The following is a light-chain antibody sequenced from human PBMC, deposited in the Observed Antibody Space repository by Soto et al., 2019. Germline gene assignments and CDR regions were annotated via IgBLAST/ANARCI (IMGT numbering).Light chain of an antibody. CDR3: QHYNSYSEA. Sequence: EILLTQSPGTLSLSPGERATLSCRASQTISRSYLAWYQQKPGQAPRLLIYSISRRPIGIPDRFSGSGSGTDFTLTISRLEPEDFATYYCQHYNSYSEAFGQGTKVELK. CDR2: SIS. J-gene: IGKJ1*01. CDR1: QTISRSY. V-gene: IGKV3-20*01.